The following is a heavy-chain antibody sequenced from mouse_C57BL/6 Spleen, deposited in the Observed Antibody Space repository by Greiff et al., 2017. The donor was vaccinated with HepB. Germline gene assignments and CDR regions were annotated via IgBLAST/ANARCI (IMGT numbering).Heavy chain of an antibody. J-gene: IGHJ4*01. D-gene: IGHD4-1*01. CDR3: AFNWEGAMDY. CDR1: GYTFTSYW. V-gene: IGHV1-50*01. Sequence: QVQLKQPGAELVKPGASVKLSCKASGYTFTSYWMQWVKQRPGQGLEWIGEIDPSDSYTNYNQKFKGKATLTVDTSSSTAYMQLSSLTSEDSAVYYCAFNWEGAMDYWGQGTSVTVSS. CDR2: IDPSDSYT.